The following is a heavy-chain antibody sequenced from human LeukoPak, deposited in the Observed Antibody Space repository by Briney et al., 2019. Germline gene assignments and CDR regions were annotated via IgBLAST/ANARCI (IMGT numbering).Heavy chain of an antibody. D-gene: IGHD3-22*01. Sequence: GGSLRLSCAASGFTFSSYAMTWVRQAPGKGLEWVSGISGSGGNTYYTDSVRGRLSISRDSAKNSLYLQMNSLRAEDTAVYYCARLHDSSGYYYYYYYMDVWGKGTTVTVSS. CDR2: ISGSGGNT. CDR3: ARLHDSSGYYYYYYYMDV. CDR1: GFTFSSYA. V-gene: IGHV3-23*01. J-gene: IGHJ6*03.